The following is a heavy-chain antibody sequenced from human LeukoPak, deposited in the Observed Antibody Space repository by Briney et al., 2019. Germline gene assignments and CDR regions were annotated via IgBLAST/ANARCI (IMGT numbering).Heavy chain of an antibody. CDR1: GYTFTSYA. CDR2: INTNTGNP. J-gene: IGHJ6*02. Sequence: GASVKVSCKASGYTFTSYAMNWVRQAPGQGLEWMGWINTNTGNPTYAQGFTGRFVFSLDTSVSTAYLQISSLKAEDTAVYYCARDKSKLLWFGELFPRKDGMDVWGQGTTVTVSS. CDR3: ARDKSKLLWFGELFPRKDGMDV. D-gene: IGHD3-10*01. V-gene: IGHV7-4-1*02.